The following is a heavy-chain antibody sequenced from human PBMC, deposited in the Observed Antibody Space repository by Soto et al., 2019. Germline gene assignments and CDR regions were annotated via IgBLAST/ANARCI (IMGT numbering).Heavy chain of an antibody. CDR1: GYTFTDYG. CDR2: ISGYNGNT. CDR3: ARDSVNLGVWAYFFAY. Sequence: QVQLVQSGAEVKKPGASVKVSCKASGYTFTDYGISWVRQAPGQGLEWMGWISGYNGNTDYAQNFQGRVTMTTDTSTSTAYMELRGLRSDDTAIFFCARDSVNLGVWAYFFAYWGQGTLVTVSS. V-gene: IGHV1-18*01. D-gene: IGHD4-4*01. J-gene: IGHJ4*02.